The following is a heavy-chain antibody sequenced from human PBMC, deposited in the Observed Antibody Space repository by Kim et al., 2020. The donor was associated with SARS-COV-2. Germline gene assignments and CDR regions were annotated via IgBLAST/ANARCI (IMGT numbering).Heavy chain of an antibody. D-gene: IGHD6-19*01. V-gene: IGHV4-59*08. CDR2: IYHSGTT. CDR3: ARHGSGWSQRNYYYYYGLDV. Sequence: SETLSLTCTVSGASMNEFYWSWVRQPPGKGLEWIGYIYHSGTTKYNPSLKGRVTITDTSTNQFSLRLSSVTAADSAVYFCARHGSGWSQRNYYYYYGLDV. J-gene: IGHJ6*01. CDR1: GASMNEFY.